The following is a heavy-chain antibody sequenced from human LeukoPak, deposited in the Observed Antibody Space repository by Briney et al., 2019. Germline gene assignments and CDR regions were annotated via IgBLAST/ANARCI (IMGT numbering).Heavy chain of an antibody. D-gene: IGHD3-22*01. V-gene: IGHV3-74*01. CDR3: ASLTYYYDSSGYYGRGMDV. CDR2: INSDGSST. CDR1: GFTFSSYW. Sequence: PGGSLRLSCAAPGFTFSSYWMHWVRQAPGKGLVWVSRINSDGSSTFYVDSVKGRFTISRDNAENTLYLQMNSLRAEDTAVYYCASLTYYYDSSGYYGRGMDVWGLGTTVTVSS. J-gene: IGHJ6*02.